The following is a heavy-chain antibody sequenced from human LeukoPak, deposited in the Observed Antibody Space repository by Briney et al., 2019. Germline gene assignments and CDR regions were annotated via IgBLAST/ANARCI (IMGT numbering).Heavy chain of an antibody. J-gene: IGHJ4*02. CDR2: INSDGSSA. Sequence: GGSLRLSCAASGFSFSTYWMHWVRQAPGKGLVWVSRINSDGSSATFADSVKGRFTISRDNAKNTLYLQLSSLRPEDTAVYYCARSEYAFDYWGQGTLVTVSS. V-gene: IGHV3-74*01. CDR3: ARSEYAFDY. D-gene: IGHD2-2*01. CDR1: GFSFSTYW.